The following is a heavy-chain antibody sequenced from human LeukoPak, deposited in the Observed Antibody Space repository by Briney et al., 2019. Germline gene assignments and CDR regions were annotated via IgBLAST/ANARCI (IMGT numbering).Heavy chain of an antibody. Sequence: PSETLSLTCTVSGGSISSSSYYWGGIRPPPGKGREWIGSIYYSGSTYYNPSLKSRVTISVDTSKNQFSLKLSSVTAADTAVYYCARLEGIAAAGYWGQGTLVTVSS. CDR3: ARLEGIAAAGY. D-gene: IGHD6-13*01. CDR2: IYYSGST. V-gene: IGHV4-39*01. J-gene: IGHJ4*02. CDR1: GGSISSSSYY.